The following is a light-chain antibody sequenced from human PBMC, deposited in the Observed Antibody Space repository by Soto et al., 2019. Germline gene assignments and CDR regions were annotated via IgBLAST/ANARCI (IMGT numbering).Light chain of an antibody. CDR2: DVS. CDR1: QGISSA. V-gene: IGKV1-13*02. Sequence: IQMTQSPSSLSASGGDRVSITCRASQGISSALAWYQQKPGKAPYLLISDVSSLERGVPSRFSGSGSGTEFTLTISSMQPDDFATFYCQQYNGYSRTFGQGTTVDIK. J-gene: IGKJ1*01. CDR3: QQYNGYSRT.